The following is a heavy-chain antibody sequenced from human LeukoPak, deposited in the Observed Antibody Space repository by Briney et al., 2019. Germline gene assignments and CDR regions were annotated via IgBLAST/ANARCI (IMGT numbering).Heavy chain of an antibody. J-gene: IGHJ4*02. CDR1: GCSISSSY. D-gene: IGHD5-18*01. CDR3: ARANTAMVNALDY. V-gene: IGHV4-59*08. Sequence: ASETLSLTCTVSGCSISSSYWSWLRQPPGKGLEWIGYIYYSGRTSYNPSLKSRITISVDTSKTQFSLKLSSVTAADTAVYYCARANTAMVNALDYWGQGTLVTVSS. CDR2: IYYSGRT.